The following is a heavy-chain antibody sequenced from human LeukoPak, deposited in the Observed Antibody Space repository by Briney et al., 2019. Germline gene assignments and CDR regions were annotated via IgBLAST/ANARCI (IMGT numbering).Heavy chain of an antibody. Sequence: SETLSLTCTVSGESISGFYWTWIRQPPGKGLEWIGYIYYSGSTNYNPSLKSRLTTSVNTSKNKFFLLLSSITASDAAVVFFTXXXGSGSYYPPFDYWGQGTLVTVSS. CDR3: TXXXGSGSYYPPFDY. CDR2: IYYSGST. J-gene: IGHJ4*02. CDR1: GESISGFY. D-gene: IGHD3-10*01. V-gene: IGHV4-59*08.